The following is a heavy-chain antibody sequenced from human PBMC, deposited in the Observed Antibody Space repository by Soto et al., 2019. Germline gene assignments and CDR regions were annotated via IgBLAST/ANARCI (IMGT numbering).Heavy chain of an antibody. CDR3: AKDPYQPSMQDIVVVPAAIDY. CDR1: GFTFSSYA. J-gene: IGHJ4*02. V-gene: IGHV3-23*01. Sequence: GGSLRLSSAASGFTFSSYAMSWVRQAPGKGLEWVSAISGSGGSTYYADSVKGRFTISRDNSKNTLYLQMNSLRAEDTAVYYSAKDPYQPSMQDIVVVPAAIDYWGQGTLVTVSS. D-gene: IGHD2-2*01. CDR2: ISGSGGST.